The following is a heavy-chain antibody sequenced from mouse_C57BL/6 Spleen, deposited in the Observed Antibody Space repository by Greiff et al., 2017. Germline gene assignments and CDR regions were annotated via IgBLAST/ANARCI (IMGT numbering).Heavy chain of an antibody. CDR1: GYTFTDYY. V-gene: IGHV1-75*01. CDR2: IFPGSGST. CDR3: ARFTTEEDYAMDY. Sequence: VQGVESGPELVKPGASVKISCKASGYTFTDYYINWVKQRPGQGLEWIGWIFPGSGSTYYNEKFKGKATLTVDKSSSTAYMLLSSLTSEDSAVYFCARFTTEEDYAMDYWGQGTSVTVSS. J-gene: IGHJ4*01. D-gene: IGHD1-1*01.